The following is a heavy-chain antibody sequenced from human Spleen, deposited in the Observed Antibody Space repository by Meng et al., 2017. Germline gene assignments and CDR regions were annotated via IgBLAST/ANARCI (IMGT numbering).Heavy chain of an antibody. Sequence: GESLKISCAASGFTFSSYDMHWVRQATGKGLEWVSAIGTAGDTYYPGSVKGRFTISRENAKNSLYLQMNSLRAGDTAVYYCATDAGDCSGGACYSDYIEYWGQGTLVTVSS. CDR2: IGTAGDT. J-gene: IGHJ4*02. V-gene: IGHV3-13*01. D-gene: IGHD2-15*01. CDR3: ATDAGDCSGGACYSDYIEY. CDR1: GFTFSSYD.